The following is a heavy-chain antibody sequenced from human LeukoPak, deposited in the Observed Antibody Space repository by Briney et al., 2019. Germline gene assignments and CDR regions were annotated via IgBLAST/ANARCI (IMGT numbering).Heavy chain of an antibody. Sequence: SETLSVTCTVSGASITSYYWTWIRQPPGKGLEWIGYIHYSGSTNYNASLKSRVTMSVDTSKNQFSLNLSSVTAADTAVYYCARRVAVAGLNWYFDLWGRGTLVTVSS. D-gene: IGHD6-19*01. V-gene: IGHV4-59*08. J-gene: IGHJ2*01. CDR3: ARRVAVAGLNWYFDL. CDR2: IHYSGST. CDR1: GASITSYY.